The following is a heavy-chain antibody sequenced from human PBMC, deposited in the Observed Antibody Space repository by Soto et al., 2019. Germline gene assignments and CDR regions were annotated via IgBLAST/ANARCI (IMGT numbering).Heavy chain of an antibody. J-gene: IGHJ4*02. V-gene: IGHV4-34*01. CDR2: INHSGST. CDR3: AGLLPYFSSGYHLNY. CDR1: GGSFSGYY. D-gene: IGHD3-22*01. Sequence: SETLSLTCAVYGGSFSGYYWSWIRQPPGKGLEWIGEINHSGSTNYNPSLKSRVTISVDTSKNQFSLKLNSVTAADTAVFYCAGLLPYFSSGYHLNYLGQGTLVTVSS.